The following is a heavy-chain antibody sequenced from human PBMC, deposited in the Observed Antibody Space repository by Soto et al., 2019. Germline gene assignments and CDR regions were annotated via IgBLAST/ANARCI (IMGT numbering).Heavy chain of an antibody. CDR2: IKPNSGGT. CDR1: GYTFTGYY. D-gene: IGHD2-2*01. CDR3: ARDWGNCSSTCCYPGRFDY. V-gene: IGHV1-2*04. Sequence: QEQLVQSGAEVKKSGASVKVSCKASGYTFTGYYMHWVRQAPGQGLEWMGWIKPNSGGTNYAQKFQGWVTMTRDTSISTAYMELSRLRSDDTAVYYCARDWGNCSSTCCYPGRFDYWGQGTLVTVSS. J-gene: IGHJ4*02.